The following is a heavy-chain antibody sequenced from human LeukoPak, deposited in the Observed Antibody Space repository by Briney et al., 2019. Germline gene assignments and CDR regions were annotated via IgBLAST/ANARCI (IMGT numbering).Heavy chain of an antibody. D-gene: IGHD1-26*01. CDR1: GFTFSSYG. J-gene: IGHJ4*02. Sequence: PGGSLRLSCAASGFTFSSYGMSWVRQAPGKGLEWVSAISGSGGSTYYADSVKGRFTISRDNSKNTLYLQMNSLRAEDTAVYYCAKAPSVGATPPGGYWGQGTLVTVSS. V-gene: IGHV3-23*01. CDR3: AKAPSVGATPPGGY. CDR2: ISGSGGST.